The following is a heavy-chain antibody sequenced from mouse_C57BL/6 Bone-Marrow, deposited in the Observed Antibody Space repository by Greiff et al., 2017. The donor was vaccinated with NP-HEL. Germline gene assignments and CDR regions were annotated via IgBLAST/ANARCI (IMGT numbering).Heavy chain of an antibody. CDR3: ARHRGTPYYYAMDY. D-gene: IGHD3-1*01. J-gene: IGHJ4*01. Sequence: VMLVESGPGLVAPSQSLSISCTVSGFSLTSYGVHWVRQPPGKGLEWLVVIWSDGSTTYNSALKSRLSISKDNSKSQVFLKMNSLQTDDTAMYYCARHRGTPYYYAMDYWGQGTSVTVSS. V-gene: IGHV2-6-1*01. CDR1: GFSLTSYG. CDR2: IWSDGST.